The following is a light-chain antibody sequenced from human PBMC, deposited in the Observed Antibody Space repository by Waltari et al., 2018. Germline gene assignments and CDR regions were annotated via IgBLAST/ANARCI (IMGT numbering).Light chain of an antibody. Sequence: QSALTQPASVSGSPGQSITISCTGTSSDVGGYNYVSWYQQHPGKAPKLMIYDVSNRPSGVSNRVSGSKSGNTASLTISGRQAEDEADYYCSSYTSSSTQVFGGGTKLTVL. CDR1: SSDVGGYNY. CDR2: DVS. V-gene: IGLV2-14*03. CDR3: SSYTSSSTQV. J-gene: IGLJ2*01.